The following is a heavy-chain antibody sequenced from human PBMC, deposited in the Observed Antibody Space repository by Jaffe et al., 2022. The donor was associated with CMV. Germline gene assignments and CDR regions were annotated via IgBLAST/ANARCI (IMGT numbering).Heavy chain of an antibody. D-gene: IGHD1-26*01. V-gene: IGHV4-39*01. CDR1: GGSISSNSYY. Sequence: QLQLQESGPGLVKPSETLSLTCTVSGGSISSNSYYWGWIRQPPGKGLEWIGSIYYSGNTYYNPSLESRVTISVDTSKNQFSLKLSSVTAADTAVYYCARRVGRSLHYFDYWGQGTLVTVSS. CDR3: ARRVGRSLHYFDY. CDR2: IYYSGNT. J-gene: IGHJ4*02.